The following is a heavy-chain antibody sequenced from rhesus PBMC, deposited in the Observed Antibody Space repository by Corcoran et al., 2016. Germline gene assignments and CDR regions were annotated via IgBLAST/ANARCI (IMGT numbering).Heavy chain of an antibody. J-gene: IGHJ6*01. CDR1: GYTFTSYY. CDR2: KNPSNGKT. CDR3: TRSYEVGLDS. Sequence: QVQLVQSGDEVKKTGASVKLSCTASGYTFTSYYINWLRQAPGTVLEWMGWKNPSNGKTGYEQKFQGRVTRTRDTSTSTAYMELSSLRSEYTAVYYCTRSYEVGLDSWVQGVVVTVSS. D-gene: IGHD3-40*01. V-gene: IGHV1S9*01.